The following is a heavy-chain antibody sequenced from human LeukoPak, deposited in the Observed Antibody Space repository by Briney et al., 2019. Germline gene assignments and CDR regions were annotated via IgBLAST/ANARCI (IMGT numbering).Heavy chain of an antibody. J-gene: IGHJ4*02. CDR3: ARIRYYYDSSGHSSTYYFDY. Sequence: ESGPALVKPTQTLTLTCTFSGFSLSTSGMSVNWIRQPPGKALEWLARIDWDDDKYYSTSLKTRLTISKDTSKNQVVLTLTNMDPVDTATYYCARIRYYYDSSGHSSTYYFDYWGQGTPVTVSS. D-gene: IGHD3-22*01. V-gene: IGHV2-70*11. CDR1: GFSLSTSGMS. CDR2: IDWDDDK.